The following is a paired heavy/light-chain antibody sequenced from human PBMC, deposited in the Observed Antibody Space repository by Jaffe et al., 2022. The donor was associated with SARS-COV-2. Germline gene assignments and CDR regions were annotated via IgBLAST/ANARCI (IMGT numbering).Light chain of an antibody. CDR1: SSNIGSNS. CDR3: AAWDDSLNGNWV. Sequence: QSVLTQPPSASGTPGQRVTISCSGGSSNIGSNSVNWYQQLPGTAPKLLIYSDNQRPSGVPDRFSGSKSGTSASLAISGLQSEDEADYYCAAWDDSLNGNWVFGGGTKLTVL. CDR2: SDN. J-gene: IGLJ3*02. V-gene: IGLV1-44*01.
Heavy chain of an antibody. CDR3: AKGLVAGRLRFGMDV. CDR2: ISISGDRT. CDR1: GFTFTTYA. Sequence: EVQLLESGGGLVQPGGSLRLSCAASGFTFTTYAMSWVRQAPGKGLEWVSGISISGDRTYYADPVKGRFTISRDNSKNTLYLQMNSLRDEDTAVYSCAKGLVAGRLRFGMDVWGQGTTVTVSS. J-gene: IGHJ6*02. D-gene: IGHD6-19*01. V-gene: IGHV3-23*01.